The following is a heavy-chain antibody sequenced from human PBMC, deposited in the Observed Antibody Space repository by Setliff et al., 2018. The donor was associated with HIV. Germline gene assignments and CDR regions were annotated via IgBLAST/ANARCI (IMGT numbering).Heavy chain of an antibody. CDR1: GYTFTDYY. Sequence: ASVKVSCKASGYTFTDYYMHWARQAPGQGLEWMGRVNPNSGGTNYVQKFQGRVTMTRDRSINTAYMELSRLRSDDTGVYYCATKVYCTNGVCLDAFDIWGQGTMVTVSS. V-gene: IGHV1-2*05. CDR2: VNPNSGGT. D-gene: IGHD2-8*01. J-gene: IGHJ3*02. CDR3: ATKVYCTNGVCLDAFDI.